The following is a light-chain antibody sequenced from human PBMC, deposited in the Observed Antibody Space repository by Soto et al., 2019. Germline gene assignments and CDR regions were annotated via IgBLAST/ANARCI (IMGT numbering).Light chain of an antibody. V-gene: IGLV1-40*01. Sequence: QAVVTQPPSVSGAPGQRVTISCIGSSSNIGSGYDVHWYQQFPRTAPKLLISGDSNRPSGVPDRFSGSKSGTSASLAITGLQTEDEAVYYCQSYHSSLSGVIFGGGTKVTVL. J-gene: IGLJ2*01. CDR1: SSNIGSGYD. CDR2: GDS. CDR3: QSYHSSLSGVI.